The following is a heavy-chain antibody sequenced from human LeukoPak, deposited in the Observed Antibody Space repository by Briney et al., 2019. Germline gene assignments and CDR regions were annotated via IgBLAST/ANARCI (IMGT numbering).Heavy chain of an antibody. CDR3: AREFGYGSGSSVFDY. D-gene: IGHD3-10*01. Sequence: GGSLRLSCAASGFTFSSFWMSWVRQVPGKGLEWVANINEDGSQKYYVDSVKGRFTISRDNTKNSVYLQMNSLRAEDTAVYYCAREFGYGSGSSVFDYWGQGTLVTVSS. J-gene: IGHJ4*02. CDR2: INEDGSQK. CDR1: GFTFSSFW. V-gene: IGHV3-7*01.